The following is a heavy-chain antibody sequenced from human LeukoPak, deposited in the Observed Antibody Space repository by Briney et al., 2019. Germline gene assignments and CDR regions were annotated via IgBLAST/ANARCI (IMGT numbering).Heavy chain of an antibody. CDR3: ARGRYNSSWYWGRYYFDY. CDR2: MNPNSGNT. Sequence: GASVKVSCKASGYTFTSYDINWVRQATGQGLEWMGWMNPNSGNTGYAQKFQGRVTMTRNTSISTAYMELSSLRSEDTAVYYCARGRYNSSWYWGRYYFDYWGQGTLVTVSS. D-gene: IGHD6-13*01. CDR1: GYTFTSYD. J-gene: IGHJ4*02. V-gene: IGHV1-8*01.